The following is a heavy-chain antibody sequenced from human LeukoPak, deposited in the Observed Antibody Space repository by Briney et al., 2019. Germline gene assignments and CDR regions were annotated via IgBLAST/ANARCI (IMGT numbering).Heavy chain of an antibody. V-gene: IGHV3-21*01. Sequence: GGSLRLSCAASGFTFSTYSMNWVRQAPGKGLEWVSAISDNSYYIYYADSVKGRFTMARDTAKNSLYLQMNSVRVEDTAVYYCARITLLGPYGMDVWGQGTTVTVSS. CDR2: ISDNSYYI. J-gene: IGHJ6*02. D-gene: IGHD3/OR15-3a*01. CDR3: ARITLLGPYGMDV. CDR1: GFTFSTYS.